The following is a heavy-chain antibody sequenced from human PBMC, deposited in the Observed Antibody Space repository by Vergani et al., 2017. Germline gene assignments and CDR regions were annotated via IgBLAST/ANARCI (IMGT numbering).Heavy chain of an antibody. CDR2: ISARYPST. CDR1: GFTFSACP. V-gene: IGHV3-23*01. CDR3: VXVFYSSGSYVFFV. Sequence: EVQLLQSGGGVIQPGGSVRLSCAASGFTFSACPMTWVRQAPGKGLEWVSAISARYPSTYYADSVKGRFTISRDTSKNTLYLQMNSLRAEDTAVYFCVXVFYSSGSYVFFVWGQGTLVTVSS. J-gene: IGHJ4*02. D-gene: IGHD6-19*01.